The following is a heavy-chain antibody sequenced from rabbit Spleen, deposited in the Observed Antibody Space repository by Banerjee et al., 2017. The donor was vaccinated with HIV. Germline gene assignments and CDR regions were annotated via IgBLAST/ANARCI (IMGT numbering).Heavy chain of an antibody. D-gene: IGHD4-1*01. CDR1: GFDLNTYG. CDR3: ARDLTDAIGWNFGW. V-gene: IGHV1S45*01. Sequence: QEQLKESGGGLVQPGGSLKLSCKASGFDLNTYGVSWVRQAPGKGLEWIACIYAGSSGSTYYASWAKGRFTISKTSSTTVTLQMTSLTAADTATYFCARDLTDAIGWNFGWWGPGTLVTVS. J-gene: IGHJ4*01. CDR2: IYAGSSGST.